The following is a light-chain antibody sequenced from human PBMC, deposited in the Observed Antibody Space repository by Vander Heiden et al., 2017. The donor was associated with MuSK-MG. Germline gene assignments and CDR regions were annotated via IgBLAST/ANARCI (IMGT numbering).Light chain of an antibody. J-gene: IGKJ2*01. CDR2: GAS. CDR1: QSVSSSY. Sequence: EIVLTQSPGTLSLSPGERATLSCRASQSVSSSYLAWYQQKPGQAPRLLIYGASSRATGIPDRFSGSGSGTDFTLTISRLEPEDFAVYYCQQYGSSPPMYTFPYGAKLEI. CDR3: QQYGSSPPMYT. V-gene: IGKV3-20*01.